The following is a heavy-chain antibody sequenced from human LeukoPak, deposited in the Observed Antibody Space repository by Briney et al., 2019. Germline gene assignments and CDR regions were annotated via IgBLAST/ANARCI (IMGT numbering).Heavy chain of an antibody. CDR1: GFTFSSYS. J-gene: IGHJ4*02. CDR2: ISSSSSYI. V-gene: IGHV3-21*01. CDR3: ARDRMGATNRVYFDY. D-gene: IGHD1-26*01. Sequence: GGSLRLSCAASGFTFSSYSMNWVRQAPGKGLEWVSSISSSSSYIYYADSVKGRFTISRDNAKNSLYLQMNSLRAEDTAVYYCARDRMGATNRVYFDYWGQGTLVTVSS.